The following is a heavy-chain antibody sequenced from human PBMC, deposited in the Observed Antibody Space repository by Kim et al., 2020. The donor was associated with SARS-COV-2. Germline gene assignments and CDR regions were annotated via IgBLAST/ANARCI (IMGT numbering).Heavy chain of an antibody. V-gene: IGHV1-18*01. J-gene: IGHJ4*02. Sequence: ASVKVSCKTSGYIFSIYGFNWVRQAPGQGLEWMGWINTKDGDTKYVQKFQDRVTMTTDSSTSTAYMELRSLKFDDTAVYYCVGGPWGEVNDYWGLGTLVT. CDR2: INTKDGDT. D-gene: IGHD3-16*01. CDR3: VGGPWGEVNDY. CDR1: GYIFSIYG.